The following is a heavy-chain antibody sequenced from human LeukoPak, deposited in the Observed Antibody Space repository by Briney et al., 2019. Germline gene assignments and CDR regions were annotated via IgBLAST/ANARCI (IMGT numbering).Heavy chain of an antibody. CDR3: ARGTRRMATTFDY. J-gene: IGHJ4*02. V-gene: IGHV4-59*01. CDR1: GGSISSYY. Sequence: SETLSLTCTVSGGSISSYYWSWIRQPPGKGLEWIGYIYYSGSTNYNPSLKSRVTISVDTSKNQFSLKLSSVTAADTAVYYCARGTRRMATTFDYWGQGTLVTVSS. CDR2: IYYSGST. D-gene: IGHD5-24*01.